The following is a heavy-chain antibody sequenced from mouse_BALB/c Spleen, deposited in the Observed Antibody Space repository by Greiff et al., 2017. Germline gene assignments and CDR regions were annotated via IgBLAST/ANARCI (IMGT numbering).Heavy chain of an antibody. D-gene: IGHD2-1*01. J-gene: IGHJ4*01. CDR1: GYTFTSYY. V-gene: IGHV1S81*02. Sequence: QVQLQQSGAELVKPGASVKLSCKASGYTFTSYYMYWVKQRPGQGLEWIGEINPSNGGTNFNEKFKSKATLTVDKSSSTVYMQLSSLTSEDSAVYYCTRGGKGEYYYAMDYWGQGTSVTVSS. CDR2: INPSNGGT. CDR3: TRGGKGEYYYAMDY.